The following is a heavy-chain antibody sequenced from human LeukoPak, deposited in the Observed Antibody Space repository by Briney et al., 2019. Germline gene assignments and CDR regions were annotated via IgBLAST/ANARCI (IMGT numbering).Heavy chain of an antibody. D-gene: IGHD6-19*01. V-gene: IGHV1-46*01. Sequence: ASVKVSCKASGYTFTSYYMHRVRQAPGQGLEWMGIINPSGGSTSYAQKFQGRVTMTRDTSTSTVYMELSSLRSEDTAVYYCARAAVAGESSYNWFDPWGQGTLVTVSS. CDR2: INPSGGST. J-gene: IGHJ5*02. CDR3: ARAAVAGESSYNWFDP. CDR1: GYTFTSYY.